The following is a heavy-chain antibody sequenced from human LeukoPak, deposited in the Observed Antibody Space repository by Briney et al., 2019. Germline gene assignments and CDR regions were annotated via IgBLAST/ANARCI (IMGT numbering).Heavy chain of an antibody. V-gene: IGHV3-33*01. J-gene: IGHJ4*02. CDR1: GFTFSRFG. Sequence: PGGSLRLSCEASGFTFSRFGMHWVRQAPGKGLEWVAVIWYDGSNQDYADSVKGRFTISRDNSKNTLYLQMNSLRAEDTAVYYCARVGQELTRGGIDYWGQGTLVTVSS. D-gene: IGHD6-13*01. CDR3: ARVGQELTRGGIDY. CDR2: IWYDGSNQ.